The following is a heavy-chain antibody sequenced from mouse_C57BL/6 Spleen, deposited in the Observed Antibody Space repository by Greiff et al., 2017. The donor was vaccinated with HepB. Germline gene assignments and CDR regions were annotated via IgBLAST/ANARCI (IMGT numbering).Heavy chain of an antibody. V-gene: IGHV1-82*01. CDR1: GYAFSSSW. D-gene: IGHD1-1*01. CDR3: ARSPLFITTVVATSPYAMDY. J-gene: IGHJ4*01. Sequence: QVQLQQSGPELVKPGASVKISCKASGYAFSSSWMNWVKQRPGKGLEWIGRIYPGDGDTNYNGKFKGKATLTADKSSSTAYMQLSSLTSEDSAVYFCARSPLFITTVVATSPYAMDYWGQGTSVTVSS. CDR2: IYPGDGDT.